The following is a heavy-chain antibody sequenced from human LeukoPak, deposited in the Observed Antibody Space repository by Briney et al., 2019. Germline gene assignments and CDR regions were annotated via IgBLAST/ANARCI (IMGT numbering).Heavy chain of an antibody. Sequence: ETLSLTCAVYGGSFSGYYWSWIRQPPGKGLEWIGEINHSGSTNYNPSLKSRVTISVDTSKNQFSLKLSSVTAADTAVHYCARGVVVVPAAYNYYYYMDVWGKGTTVTVSS. CDR2: INHSGST. J-gene: IGHJ6*03. CDR3: ARGVVVVPAAYNYYYYMDV. CDR1: GGSFSGYY. V-gene: IGHV4-34*01. D-gene: IGHD2-2*01.